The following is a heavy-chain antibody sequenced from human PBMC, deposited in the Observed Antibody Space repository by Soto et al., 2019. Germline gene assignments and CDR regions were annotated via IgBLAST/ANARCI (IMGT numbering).Heavy chain of an antibody. Sequence: GASVKVSCKASGYTFTGYYMHWVRQAPGQGLEWMGWINPNSGGTNYAQKFQGRVTMTRDTSISTAYMELSRLRSDDTAVYYCAKPGLTGTTGRTHPWFDPWGQGTLVTVSS. CDR3: AKPGLTGTTGRTHPWFDP. D-gene: IGHD1-7*01. CDR2: INPNSGGT. V-gene: IGHV1-2*02. J-gene: IGHJ5*02. CDR1: GYTFTGYY.